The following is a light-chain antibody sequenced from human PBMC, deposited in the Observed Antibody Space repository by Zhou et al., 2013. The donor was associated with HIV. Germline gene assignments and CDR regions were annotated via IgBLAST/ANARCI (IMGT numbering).Light chain of an antibody. CDR3: QHYYSYPWT. J-gene: IGKJ1*01. Sequence: TVMTQSPATLSVSPGDRATLSCRASQSVDINLAWYQQKPGQAPRLLIYSASTRATGVPARFSGSGSGTEFTLTITSLQSEDFATYYCQHYYSYPWTFGQGTKVET. CDR1: QSVDIN. V-gene: IGKV3-15*01. CDR2: SAS.